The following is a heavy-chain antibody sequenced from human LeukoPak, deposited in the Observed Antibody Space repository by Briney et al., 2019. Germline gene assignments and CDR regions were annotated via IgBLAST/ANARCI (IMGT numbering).Heavy chain of an antibody. CDR3: ARVVQDGYLVDY. D-gene: IGHD5-24*01. CDR2: IYHSGST. CDR1: GGSISSGGYY. Sequence: SETLSLTCTVSGGSISSGGYYWSWIRQHPGKGLEWIGYIYHSGSTYYNPSLKSRVTISVDTSKNQFPLKLSSVTAADTAVYYCARVVQDGYLVDYWGQGTLVTVSS. V-gene: IGHV4-31*03. J-gene: IGHJ4*02.